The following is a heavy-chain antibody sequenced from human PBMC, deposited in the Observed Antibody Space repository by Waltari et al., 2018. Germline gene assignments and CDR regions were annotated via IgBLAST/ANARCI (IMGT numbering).Heavy chain of an antibody. Sequence: VESGGGVVRPGGSLRLSCEASGLKFDDYGMRWVRQGPGKGLEWIAGINWKGDKVAYGDAVRGRFIISRDNAKNLLYLQMNTVGLDDTALYYCARGGDSSWPRWGQGTLVTVSA. CDR1: GLKFDDYG. V-gene: IGHV3-20*04. J-gene: IGHJ4*02. D-gene: IGHD3-22*01. CDR2: INWKGDKV. CDR3: ARGGDSSWPR.